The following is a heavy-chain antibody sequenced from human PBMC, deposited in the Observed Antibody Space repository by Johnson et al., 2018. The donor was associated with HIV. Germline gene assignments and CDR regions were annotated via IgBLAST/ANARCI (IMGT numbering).Heavy chain of an antibody. CDR2: ISWNSGSI. J-gene: IGHJ3*02. Sequence: EVQLVESGGGVVQPGRSLRLSCAASGFTFDDYAMHWVRQAPGKGLEWVSGISWNSGSIGYADSVKGRFTISRDNAKNSLYLQMNSLRAEDTALYYCAKDMFYIAAARSGAFDIWGQGTMVTVSS. CDR3: AKDMFYIAAARSGAFDI. CDR1: GFTFDDYA. D-gene: IGHD6-13*01. V-gene: IGHV3-9*01.